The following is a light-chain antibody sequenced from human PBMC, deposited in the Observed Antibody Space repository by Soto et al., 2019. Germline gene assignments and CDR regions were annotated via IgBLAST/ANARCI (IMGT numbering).Light chain of an antibody. CDR2: GAS. Sequence: IVLTQSPGTLSLSPGESATLSCRASQSVNAAHLAWYQQKPGQAPRLLLQGASTRATGIPDRFSGSGSGTDFTLTISKVEPEDLAVFYCRHYGSPPLTFGGGTKVEIK. J-gene: IGKJ4*01. CDR1: QSVNAAH. V-gene: IGKV3-20*01. CDR3: RHYGSPPLT.